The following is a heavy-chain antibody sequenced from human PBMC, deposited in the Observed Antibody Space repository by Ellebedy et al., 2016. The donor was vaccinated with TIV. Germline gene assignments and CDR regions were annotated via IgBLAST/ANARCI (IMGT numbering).Heavy chain of an antibody. CDR1: GFTFSSYW. D-gene: IGHD4-23*01. V-gene: IGHV3-7*01. J-gene: IGHJ4*02. Sequence: GGSLRLSCAASGFTFSSYWMSWVRQAPGKGLEWVANIKQDGSKKYHVDSVRGRFTISRDNARNSLYLQMNSLRAEDTAVYYCASGGYGGHDYWGQGTLVTVSS. CDR3: ASGGYGGHDY. CDR2: IKQDGSKK.